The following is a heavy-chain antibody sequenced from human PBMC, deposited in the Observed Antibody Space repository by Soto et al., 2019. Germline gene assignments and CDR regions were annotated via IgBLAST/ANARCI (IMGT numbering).Heavy chain of an antibody. V-gene: IGHV4-31*03. Sequence: PSETLSLTCTVSGGSISSGGYYWGWIRQHPGKGLEWIGYIYYSRSTYYNPPLKSRVTISVDTSNNQFSLKLSSVTAAHTPVYYCARRSYSSGWHYFDYWGQGTLVTVST. J-gene: IGHJ4*02. CDR3: ARRSYSSGWHYFDY. CDR1: GGSISSGGYY. CDR2: IYYSRST. D-gene: IGHD6-19*01.